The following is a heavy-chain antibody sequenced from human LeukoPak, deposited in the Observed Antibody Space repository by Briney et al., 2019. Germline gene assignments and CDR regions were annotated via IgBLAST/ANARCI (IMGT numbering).Heavy chain of an antibody. V-gene: IGHV4-31*03. D-gene: IGHD4-17*01. CDR1: GGSISSGGYY. CDR2: IYYSGST. Sequence: SQTLSLTCTVSGGSISSGGYYWSWIRQHPGKGLEWIGYIYYSGSTYYNPSLKSRVTISVDTSKNQFSLKLSSVTAADTAVYXXXRDSYGDYHFDYWGQGTLVTVSS. CDR3: XRDSYGDYHFDY. J-gene: IGHJ4*02.